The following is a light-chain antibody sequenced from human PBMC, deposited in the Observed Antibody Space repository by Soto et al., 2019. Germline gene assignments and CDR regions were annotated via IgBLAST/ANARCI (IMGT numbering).Light chain of an antibody. J-gene: IGLJ1*01. V-gene: IGLV1-40*01. CDR2: LNS. Sequence: QSVLTQPPSVSGAPGQRVTISCTGSSSNIGACYDVHWYQQLPGTAPKLLIYLNSNRPSGAPDRFSGSKSGTTASLTISGLQAEDEADYYCSSYTSSSTRVFGTGTKVTVL. CDR1: SSNIGACYD. CDR3: SSYTSSSTRV.